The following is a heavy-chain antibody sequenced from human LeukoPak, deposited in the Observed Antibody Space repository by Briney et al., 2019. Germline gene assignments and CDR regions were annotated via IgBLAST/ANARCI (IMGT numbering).Heavy chain of an antibody. CDR1: GFTFSSYA. D-gene: IGHD2-15*01. Sequence: PGGSLRLSCAASGFTFSSYAMHWVRQAPGKGLEWVAVISYDGSNKYYADSVKGRFTISRDNSKNTLYLQTNSLRAEDTAVYYCARDYCSGGSCYSEFAYWGQGTLVTVSS. CDR3: ARDYCSGGSCYSEFAY. J-gene: IGHJ4*02. V-gene: IGHV3-30-3*01. CDR2: ISYDGSNK.